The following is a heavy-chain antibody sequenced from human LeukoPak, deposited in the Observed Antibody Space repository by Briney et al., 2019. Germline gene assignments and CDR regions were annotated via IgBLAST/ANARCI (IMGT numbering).Heavy chain of an antibody. CDR2: MNPNSGNT. J-gene: IGHJ5*02. D-gene: IGHD3-10*01. Sequence: ASVKVSCKASGYTFTSYDINWVRQATGQGLEWMGWMNPNSGNTGYAQKFQGRVTITRNTSISTAYMELSSLRSEDTAVYYWARAPRITMVRGVIYWFDPWGQGTLVTVSS. V-gene: IGHV1-8*03. CDR3: ARAPRITMVRGVIYWFDP. CDR1: GYTFTSYD.